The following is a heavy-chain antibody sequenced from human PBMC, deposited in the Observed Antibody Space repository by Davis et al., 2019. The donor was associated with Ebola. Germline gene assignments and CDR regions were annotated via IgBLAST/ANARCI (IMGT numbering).Heavy chain of an antibody. CDR2: IYLTGKT. V-gene: IGHV4-38-2*02. J-gene: IGHJ3*02. Sequence: SETLSLTCSVSGGSVGSDYWSWIRQPPGKGLEWIGSIYLTGKTYYNPSLKSRITISVDTSKNQFSLKLSSVTAADTAVYYCARASLDIVLMVYALSAFDIWGQGTMVTVSS. D-gene: IGHD2-8*01. CDR1: GGSVGSDY. CDR3: ARASLDIVLMVYALSAFDI.